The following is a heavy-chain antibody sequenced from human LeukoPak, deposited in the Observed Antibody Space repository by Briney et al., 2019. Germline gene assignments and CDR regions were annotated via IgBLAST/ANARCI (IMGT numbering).Heavy chain of an antibody. Sequence: GGSLRLSCAASGFTFSSYAMSWVRQAPGKGLEWVSAISGSGGSTYYADSVKGRFTISRDNSKNTLYLQMNSLRAEDTAVYYCAKDLSPNNWNEIGEYWGQGTLVTVSS. J-gene: IGHJ4*02. D-gene: IGHD1-1*01. V-gene: IGHV3-23*01. CDR2: ISGSGGST. CDR1: GFTFSSYA. CDR3: AKDLSPNNWNEIGEY.